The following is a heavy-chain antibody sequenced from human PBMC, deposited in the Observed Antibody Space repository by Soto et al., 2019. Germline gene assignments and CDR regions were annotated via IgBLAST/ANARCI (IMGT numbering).Heavy chain of an antibody. J-gene: IGHJ4*02. CDR3: AREGPATAIDY. V-gene: IGHV3-53*04. Sequence: GGSLRLSCAASGFTVSSNYMSWVRQAPGKGLEWVSVIYSGGSTYYADSVKGRFTISRHNSKNTLYLQMNSLRAEDTAMYYCAREGPATAIDYWGQGTLVTVSS. D-gene: IGHD2-21*02. CDR1: GFTVSSNY. CDR2: IYSGGST.